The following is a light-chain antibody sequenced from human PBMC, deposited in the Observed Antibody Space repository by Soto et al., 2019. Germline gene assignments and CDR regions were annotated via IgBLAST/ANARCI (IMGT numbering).Light chain of an antibody. CDR2: KAS. CDR1: QSLTNW. J-gene: IGKJ1*01. Sequence: DIQMTQSPSTLSASVGDRITITCRASQSLTNWLAWYQQKPGKPPKLLIYKASTLESGVPSRFSGRGSGTEFTLTISSLQPDDFATYYCQQFIDGWTFGQGTKVGIK. V-gene: IGKV1-5*03. CDR3: QQFIDGWT.